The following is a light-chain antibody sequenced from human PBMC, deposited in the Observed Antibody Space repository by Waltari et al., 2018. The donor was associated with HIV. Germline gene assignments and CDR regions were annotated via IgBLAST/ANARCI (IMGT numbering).Light chain of an antibody. V-gene: IGLV2-11*01. Sequence: QSALTQPPSVSGSPGQSVTISCTGTTNDVGFYNYVSWYQQYPGKAPKLIIFDVNQRPSGVPERFSGSKSGNTASLTISGLQTEDEADYFGCAYAAGHVSYVFGNGTAVAVL. CDR2: DVN. CDR1: TNDVGFYNY. J-gene: IGLJ1*01. CDR3: CAYAAGHVSYV.